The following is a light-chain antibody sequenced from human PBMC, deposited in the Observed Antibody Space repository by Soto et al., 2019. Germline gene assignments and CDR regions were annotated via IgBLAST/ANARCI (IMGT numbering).Light chain of an antibody. Sequence: EIVLTQSPGTLSLSPGERATLSCRASQSVSSSYLAWYQQKPGLAPRLLIYGASSRATGIPDRFSGSGSGTDFALTISRLEPEDFAVYYYQQYGSSPYTFGQGTKLEIK. CDR1: QSVSSSY. V-gene: IGKV3-20*01. CDR2: GAS. J-gene: IGKJ2*01. CDR3: QQYGSSPYT.